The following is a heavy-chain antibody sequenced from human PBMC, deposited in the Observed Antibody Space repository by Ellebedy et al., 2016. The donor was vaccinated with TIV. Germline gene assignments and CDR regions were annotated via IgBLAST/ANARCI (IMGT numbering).Heavy chain of an antibody. CDR2: IYPRDSDT. Sequence: GESLKISCKGSGYSFNTHWIAWVRQTPAKGLEWMGIIYPRDSDTKYSPSFQGQVIISVDKSITTASLQWSSLRALDTGMYYCARRSADYGLDVWGQGTTVIVSS. J-gene: IGHJ6*02. CDR1: GYSFNTHW. V-gene: IGHV5-51*01. CDR3: ARRSADYGLDV.